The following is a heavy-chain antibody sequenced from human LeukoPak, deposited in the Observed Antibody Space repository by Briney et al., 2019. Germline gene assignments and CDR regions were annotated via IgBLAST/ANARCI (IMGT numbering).Heavy chain of an antibody. CDR2: IYSGGST. CDR3: ARERAYGSGNYFDY. J-gene: IGHJ4*02. CDR1: GFTVSSNY. Sequence: PGGSLRLSCAASGFTVSSNYMSWVRQAPGKGLEWVSVIYSGGSTYYADSVKGRFTISRDISKNTLYLQMNSLRAEDTAVYHCARERAYGSGNYFDYWGQGTLVTVSS. D-gene: IGHD3-10*01. V-gene: IGHV3-53*01.